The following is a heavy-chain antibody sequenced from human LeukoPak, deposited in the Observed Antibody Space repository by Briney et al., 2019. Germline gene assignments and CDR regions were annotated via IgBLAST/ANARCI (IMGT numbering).Heavy chain of an antibody. CDR1: GYTFTSYG. CDR3: AIASQTYYYDSSGRGGFDY. CDR2: ISAYNGNT. D-gene: IGHD3-22*01. Sequence: AASVKVSCKASGYTFTSYGISWVRQVPGQGLEWMGWISAYNGNTNYAQKLQGRVTMTTDTSTSTAYMELRSLRSDDTAVYYCAIASQTYYYDSSGRGGFDYWGQGTLVTVSS. J-gene: IGHJ4*02. V-gene: IGHV1-18*01.